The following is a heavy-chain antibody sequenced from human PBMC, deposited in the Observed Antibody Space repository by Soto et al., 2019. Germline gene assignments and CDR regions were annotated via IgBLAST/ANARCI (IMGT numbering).Heavy chain of an antibody. CDR1: GGSISSTNW. CDR3: ARLRVDVGGHELGFYYGMDV. Sequence: HVQLQESGPGLVKPSGTLSLTCAVSGGSISSTNWWSWVRQTPGKGLEWIGEIYQSGSTNYSPSLTSRVTISVDKSKDQFSLKLTSVTAADTAIYYCARLRVDVGGHELGFYYGMDVRGQGTTVTFSS. CDR2: IYQSGST. V-gene: IGHV4-4*02. D-gene: IGHD5-12*01. J-gene: IGHJ6*02.